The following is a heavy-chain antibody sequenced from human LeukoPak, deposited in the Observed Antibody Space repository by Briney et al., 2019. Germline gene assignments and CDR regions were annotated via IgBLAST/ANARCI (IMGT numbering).Heavy chain of an antibody. CDR1: GGSISSSSYY. CDR2: IYYSGST. Sequence: PSETLSLTCTVSGGSISSSSYYWGWIRQPPGKGLEWIGSIYYSGSTYYNPSLKSRVTISVDTSKNQLSLKLSSVTAADTAVYYCARGDDTPRGFDYWGQGTLVTVSS. V-gene: IGHV4-39*07. D-gene: IGHD3-9*01. CDR3: ARGDDTPRGFDY. J-gene: IGHJ4*02.